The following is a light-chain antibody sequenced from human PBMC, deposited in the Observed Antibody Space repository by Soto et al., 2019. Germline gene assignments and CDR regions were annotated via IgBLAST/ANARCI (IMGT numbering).Light chain of an antibody. Sequence: IAMTQSPATLSVSPGAAAALSCRASRSVSSNLAWYQQRPGQAPRLFIYGASTRATDIPPRFSGSGSGTEFILPTSSLQAEDCAVYYCQQYSNWPRTYGQGTKVDIK. CDR3: QQYSNWPRT. CDR1: RSVSSN. V-gene: IGKV3-15*01. J-gene: IGKJ1*01. CDR2: GAS.